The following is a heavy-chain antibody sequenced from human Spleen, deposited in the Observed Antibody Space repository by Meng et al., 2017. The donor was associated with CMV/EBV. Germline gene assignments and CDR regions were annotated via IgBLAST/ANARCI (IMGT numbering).Heavy chain of an antibody. CDR1: GFTFSSYA. J-gene: IGHJ4*02. D-gene: IGHD5-12*01. CDR2: ISGSGGST. V-gene: IGHV3-23*01. Sequence: VQLLESGGGLVQPGGSLRLSCAVSGFTFSSYAMSWVRQAPGKGLEWVSGISGSGGSTYYADSVKGRFTISRDNSKNTLYLQMNSLRAEDTAVYYCATHFISGYDPYFDYWGQGTLVTVSS. CDR3: ATHFISGYDPYFDY.